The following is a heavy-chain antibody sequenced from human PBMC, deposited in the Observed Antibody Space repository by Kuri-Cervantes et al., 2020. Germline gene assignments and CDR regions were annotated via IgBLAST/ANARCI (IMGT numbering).Heavy chain of an antibody. Sequence: ASAKVSCKASGYTFTSYGINWVRQAPGQGLEWMGWMNPNSGTTGYAQKFQVRVTMTRNTSISRAYMALRSVRSDDTAVYYCARVPAANIRKYDWFDPWGQATLVTVSS. CDR2: MNPNSGTT. J-gene: IGHJ5*02. CDR3: ARVPAANIRKYDWFDP. CDR1: GYTFTSYG. V-gene: IGHV1-8*02. D-gene: IGHD2-2*01.